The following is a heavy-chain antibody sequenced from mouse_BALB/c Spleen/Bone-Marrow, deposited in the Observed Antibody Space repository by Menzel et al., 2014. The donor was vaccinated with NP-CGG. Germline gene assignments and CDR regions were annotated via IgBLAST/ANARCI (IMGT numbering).Heavy chain of an antibody. Sequence: VMLEESGGGLVKPGGSLKLSCAASGFTFSSYAMSWVRQSPEKRLEWVAEISSDGSYTYYSDTVTGRFTISRDNVKNTLYLERSSLRSEDTAMYHCARDNCTYGWYFDVWGPGTTVTAPS. CDR3: ARDNCTYGWYFDV. J-gene: IGHJ1*01. CDR2: ISSDGSYT. D-gene: IGHD5-1*01. V-gene: IGHV5-9-4*01. CDR1: GFTFSSYA.